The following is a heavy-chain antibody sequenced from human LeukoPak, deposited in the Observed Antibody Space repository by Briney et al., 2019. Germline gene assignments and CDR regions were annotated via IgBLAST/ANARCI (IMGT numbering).Heavy chain of an antibody. CDR2: IRGSDGST. Sequence: SGGSLRLSCAASGFTFRSYAMSWVRQAPGKGLEWVSAIRGSDGSTYYADSVKGRFTISRDNSKNTLSLRMSSLRAEDTAVYYCAKAGHFYYYDMDVWGQGTTVTVSS. J-gene: IGHJ6*02. CDR1: GFTFRSYA. V-gene: IGHV3-23*01. CDR3: AKAGHFYYYDMDV.